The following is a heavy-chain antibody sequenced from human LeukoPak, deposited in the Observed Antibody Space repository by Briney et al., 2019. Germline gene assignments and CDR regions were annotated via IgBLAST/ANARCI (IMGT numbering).Heavy chain of an antibody. CDR1: GDSISSYY. CDR2: ISYSGST. V-gene: IGHV4-59*01. CDR3: ARALAPYGDYAFDC. J-gene: IGHJ4*02. Sequence: SETLSLTCTVSGDSISSYYWTWIRQPPGKGLEWIGHISYSGSTNYNPSLKSRVTISVDTSKSQFSLKLSSVTAADTAVYYCARALAPYGDYAFDCWGQGTLVTVSS. D-gene: IGHD4-17*01.